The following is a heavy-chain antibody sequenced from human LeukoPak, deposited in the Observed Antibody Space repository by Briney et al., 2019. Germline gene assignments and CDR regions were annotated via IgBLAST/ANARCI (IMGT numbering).Heavy chain of an antibody. CDR2: INPNSGGT. D-gene: IGHD2-2*01. CDR3: ARDGVVVPAAKGAFDI. J-gene: IGHJ3*02. Sequence: GASVKVSCKASGYTFTGYYMHWVGQAPGQGLEWRGWINPNSGGTNYAQQFQGRVTMTSATSTSTASMELSGLRSDDTAVYYCARDGVVVPAAKGAFDIWGQGTMVTVSS. V-gene: IGHV1-2*02. CDR1: GYTFTGYY.